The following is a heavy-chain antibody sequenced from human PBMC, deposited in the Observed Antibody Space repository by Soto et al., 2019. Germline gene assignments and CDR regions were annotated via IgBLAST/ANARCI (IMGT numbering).Heavy chain of an antibody. CDR2: IYSGGST. D-gene: IGHD3-3*01. J-gene: IGHJ6*03. CDR1: GFTVSSNY. CDR3: ARASGYPYYYYYYYMDV. Sequence: HPGGSLRLSCAASGFTVSSNYMSWVRQAPGKGLEWVSVIYSGGSTYYADSVKGRFTISRDNSKNTLYLQMNSLRAEDTAVYYCARASGYPYYYYYYYMDVWGKGTTVTVSS. V-gene: IGHV3-66*01.